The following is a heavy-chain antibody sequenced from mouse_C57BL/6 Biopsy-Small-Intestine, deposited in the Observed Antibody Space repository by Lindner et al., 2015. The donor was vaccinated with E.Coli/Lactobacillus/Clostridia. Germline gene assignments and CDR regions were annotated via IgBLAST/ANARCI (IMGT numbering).Heavy chain of an antibody. CDR3: ASLVAAAGMSQ. J-gene: IGHJ3*01. Sequence: SVKVSCKASGYTFTGYYIHWVRQAPGQGLEWMGWINPNNGGTNYAEKFQGRVTMTRDTSITTAYMELSSLRSDDTAVYYCASLVAAAGMSQWGQGTLVTVS. CDR1: GYTFTGYY. CDR2: INPNNGGT. D-gene: IGHD6-1*01. V-gene: IGHV1-53*01.